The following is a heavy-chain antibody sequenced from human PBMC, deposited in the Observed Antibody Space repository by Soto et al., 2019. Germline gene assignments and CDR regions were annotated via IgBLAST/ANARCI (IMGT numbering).Heavy chain of an antibody. CDR1: GFTFSSYA. D-gene: IGHD5-18*01. CDR2: ISYDGSNK. J-gene: IGHJ6*02. CDR3: ARNLQGYSPGGGYYYGMDV. Sequence: GGSLRLSCAASGFTFSSYAMHWVRQAPGKGLEWVAVISYDGSNKYYANSVNGRFTISRDNSKNTLYLQMNRLRAEDKAVYYCARNLQGYSPGGGYYYGMDVWGQGTTVTVSS. V-gene: IGHV3-30-3*01.